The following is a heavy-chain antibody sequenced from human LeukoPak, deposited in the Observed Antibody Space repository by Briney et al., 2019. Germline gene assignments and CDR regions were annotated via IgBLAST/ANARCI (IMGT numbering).Heavy chain of an antibody. D-gene: IGHD6-13*01. CDR2: INHSGST. CDR1: SGSFSGYS. Sequence: SETLSLTCAVYSGSFSGYSWNWIRQPPGKGLEWIGEINHSGSTNYNPSLKSRVTISVDPSKNQFSLKLSSVTAADTAVYYCARSRIPAPGPTHWGQGTLVTVPS. J-gene: IGHJ4*02. CDR3: ARSRIPAPGPTH. V-gene: IGHV4-34*01.